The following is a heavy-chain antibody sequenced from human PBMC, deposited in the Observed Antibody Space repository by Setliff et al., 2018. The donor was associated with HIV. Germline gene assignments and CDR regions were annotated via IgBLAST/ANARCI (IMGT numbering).Heavy chain of an antibody. CDR1: GGSITNHY. D-gene: IGHD6-19*01. CDR2: LYPSGNT. CDR3: TRARFTHGWSLYYLAS. J-gene: IGHJ4*02. V-gene: IGHV4-4*07. Sequence: PSETLSLTWSDSGGSITNHYGSRVRQPPGKALEWIGLLYPSGNTNYNPSLESRLTISADRPNSKLSLKLTAVTAAGPAVYYSTRARFTHGWSLYYLASWGQGVQVTVSS.